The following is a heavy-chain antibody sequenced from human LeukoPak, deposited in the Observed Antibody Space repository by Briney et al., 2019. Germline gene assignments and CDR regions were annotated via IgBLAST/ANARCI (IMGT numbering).Heavy chain of an antibody. J-gene: IGHJ4*02. V-gene: IGHV4-59*01. CDR3: ARENDYYGSGSYLSLGHYFDY. D-gene: IGHD3-10*01. CDR2: IYYSGST. Sequence: SETLSPTCTVSGGSISSYYWSWIRQPPGKGLEWIGYIYYSGSTNYNPSLKSRVTISVDTSKNQFSLKLSSVTAADTAVYYCARENDYYGSGSYLSLGHYFDYWGREPWSPSPQ. CDR1: GGSISSYY.